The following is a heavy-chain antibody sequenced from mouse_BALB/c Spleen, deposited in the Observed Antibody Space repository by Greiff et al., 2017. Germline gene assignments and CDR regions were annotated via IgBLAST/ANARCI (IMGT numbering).Heavy chain of an antibody. CDR2: IAPGSGST. D-gene: IGHD1-1*01. J-gene: IGHJ3*01. V-gene: IGHV1S41*01. CDR1: GYTFTSYW. Sequence: DLVKPGASVKLSCKASGYTFTSYWINWIKQRPGQGLEWIGRIAPGSGSTYYNEMFKGKATLTVDTSSSTAYIQLSSLSSEDTAVYYCARDYYGSSYFAYWGQGTLVTVSA. CDR3: ARDYYGSSYFAY.